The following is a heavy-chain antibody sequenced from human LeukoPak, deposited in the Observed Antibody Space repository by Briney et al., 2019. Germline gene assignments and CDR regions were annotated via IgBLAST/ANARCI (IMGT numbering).Heavy chain of an antibody. Sequence: GRSLRLSCAASGFTFDDYAMHWVRQAPGKGLEWVSGISWNSGSIGYADSVKGRFTISRDNAKNSLYLQMNSLRAEDTALYYCAKSAAGAVLYYFDHWGQGTLVTVSS. D-gene: IGHD6-13*01. J-gene: IGHJ4*02. V-gene: IGHV3-9*01. CDR1: GFTFDDYA. CDR2: ISWNSGSI. CDR3: AKSAAGAVLYYFDH.